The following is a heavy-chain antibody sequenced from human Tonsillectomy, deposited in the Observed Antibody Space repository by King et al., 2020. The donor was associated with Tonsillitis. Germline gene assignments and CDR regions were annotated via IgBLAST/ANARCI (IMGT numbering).Heavy chain of an antibody. Sequence: VQLVESGGGLVQPGRSLRLSCAASGFTFDDYAMHWVRQAPGKGLEWVSGISWNTGRIGYADSVKGRFTISRDNAKNSLYLKMNSLRAEDTALYYCAKDLVPRVGIFGPVDYWGQGTLATASS. V-gene: IGHV3-9*01. D-gene: IGHD3-3*01. CDR1: GFTFDDYA. CDR2: ISWNTGRI. CDR3: AKDLVPRVGIFGPVDY. J-gene: IGHJ4*02.